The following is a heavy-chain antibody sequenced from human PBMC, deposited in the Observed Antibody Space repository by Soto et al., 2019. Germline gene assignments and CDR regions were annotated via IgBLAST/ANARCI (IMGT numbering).Heavy chain of an antibody. Sequence: EVQLLESGGGLVQPGGSLRLSCAASGFTFSSYGMSWVRQAPGKGLEWVSAISGSGGSTYYADSVKGRFTISRDNSKNTVYLQMNSLRAEDTAVYYCAKEGGRGGGCFDYWGQGTLVTVSS. CDR2: ISGSGGST. V-gene: IGHV3-23*01. J-gene: IGHJ4*02. D-gene: IGHD3-16*01. CDR1: GFTFSSYG. CDR3: AKEGGRGGGCFDY.